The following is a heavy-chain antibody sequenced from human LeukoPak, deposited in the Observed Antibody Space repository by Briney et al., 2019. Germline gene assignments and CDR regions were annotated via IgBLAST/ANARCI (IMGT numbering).Heavy chain of an antibody. D-gene: IGHD3-22*01. J-gene: IGHJ4*02. V-gene: IGHV3-21*01. CDR3: ARDPDYYDSSGYQVDY. Sequence: PGGSLRLSCAASGFTFSSYSMNWVRQAPGKGLEWVSSISSSSSYIYYAGSVKGRFTISRDNAKNSLYLQMNSPRAEDTAVYYCARDPDYYDSSGYQVDYWGQGTLVTVSS. CDR2: ISSSSSYI. CDR1: GFTFSSYS.